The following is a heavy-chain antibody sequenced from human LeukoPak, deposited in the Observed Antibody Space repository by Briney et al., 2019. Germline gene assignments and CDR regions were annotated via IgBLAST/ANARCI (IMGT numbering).Heavy chain of an antibody. CDR1: GFTFNNYG. CDR2: IRYNGNNQ. V-gene: IGHV3-30*02. D-gene: IGHD6-13*01. J-gene: IGHJ3*02. Sequence: GGSLRLSCAASGFTFNNYGMHWVRQAPGKGLEWVAFIRYNGNNQYYADSVKGRFTISRDNSKNTLYLQMNSLRAEDTAVYYCARGGYSSSWLRSDAFDIWGQGTMVTVSS. CDR3: ARGGYSSSWLRSDAFDI.